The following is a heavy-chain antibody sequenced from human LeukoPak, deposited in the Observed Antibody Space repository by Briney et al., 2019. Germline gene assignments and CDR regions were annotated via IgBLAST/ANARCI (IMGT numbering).Heavy chain of an antibody. D-gene: IGHD2-2*02. CDR2: INPNSGGT. Sequence: ASVKVSCKASGYTFTGYYMHWVRQAPGQGLEWMGWINPNSGGTNYAQKFQGRVTMTRDTSISTAYMELSRLRSDDTAVYYCARGLAWCSSTSCHILYYFDYWGQGTLVTVSS. V-gene: IGHV1-2*02. CDR1: GYTFTGYY. CDR3: ARGLAWCSSTSCHILYYFDY. J-gene: IGHJ4*02.